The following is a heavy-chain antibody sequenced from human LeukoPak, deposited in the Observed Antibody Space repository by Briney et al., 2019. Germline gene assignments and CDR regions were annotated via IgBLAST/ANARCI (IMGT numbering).Heavy chain of an antibody. Sequence: GGSLRLSCTASGFTFSSFAMHWVRQAPGKGLEWVAVISYDGADKYYADSVKGRFTISRDNSKDTLYLQMNSLRPEDTAVYYCAKPPYGRDVYNYFDYWGQGTPVTVSS. V-gene: IGHV3-30-3*02. CDR3: AKPPYGRDVYNYFDY. D-gene: IGHD5-24*01. CDR2: ISYDGADK. J-gene: IGHJ4*02. CDR1: GFTFSSFA.